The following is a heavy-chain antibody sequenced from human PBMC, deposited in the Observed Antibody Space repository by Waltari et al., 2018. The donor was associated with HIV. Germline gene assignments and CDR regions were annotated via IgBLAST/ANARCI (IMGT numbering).Heavy chain of an antibody. Sequence: EVQLVESGGGLVQPGRSLRLSCAASGFTFDDYAMHWVRQAPGKGLEWVSGISWNSGSIGYADSVKGRFTISRDNAKNSLYLQMNSLRAEDTALYYCAKDMQKVGVYAMPDYYYYGMDVWGQGTTVTVSS. CDR1: GFTFDDYA. D-gene: IGHD2-8*02. V-gene: IGHV3-9*01. CDR2: ISWNSGSI. CDR3: AKDMQKVGVYAMPDYYYYGMDV. J-gene: IGHJ6*02.